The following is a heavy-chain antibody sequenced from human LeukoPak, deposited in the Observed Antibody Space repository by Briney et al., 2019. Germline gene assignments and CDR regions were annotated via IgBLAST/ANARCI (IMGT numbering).Heavy chain of an antibody. V-gene: IGHV4-39*01. CDR1: GGSISSSSYY. CDR2: IYYSGST. D-gene: IGHD3-3*01. J-gene: IGHJ5*02. CDR3: ARQGLKLRFLEWFENNWFDP. Sequence: PSETLSLTCTVSGGSISSSSYYWGWIRQPPGKGLEWIGSIYYSGSTYYNPSLKSRVTISVDTSKNQFSLKLSSVTAADTAVYYCARQGLKLRFLEWFENNWFDPWGQGTLVTVSS.